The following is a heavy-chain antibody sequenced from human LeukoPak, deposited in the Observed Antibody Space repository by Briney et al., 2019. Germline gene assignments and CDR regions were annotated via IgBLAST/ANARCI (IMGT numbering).Heavy chain of an antibody. Sequence: ASVKVSCKASGYTSTGYYMHWVRQAPGQGLEWMGRINPNSGGTNYAQKFQGRVTMTRDTSISTAYMELSRLRSDDTAVYYCAREGCSSTSCLGIWFDPWGQGTLVTVSS. D-gene: IGHD2-2*01. V-gene: IGHV1-2*06. CDR1: GYTSTGYY. CDR3: AREGCSSTSCLGIWFDP. CDR2: INPNSGGT. J-gene: IGHJ5*02.